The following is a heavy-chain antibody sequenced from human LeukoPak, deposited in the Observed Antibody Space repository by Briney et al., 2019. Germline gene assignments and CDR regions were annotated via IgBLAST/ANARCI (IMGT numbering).Heavy chain of an antibody. CDR3: ARDPSSGWFGGVDY. CDR2: LSDSGTTT. J-gene: IGHJ4*02. Sequence: GGSLRLSCAASGFTFRNYGMSWVRQAPGKGLEWVSALSDSGTTTYYADSVKGRFTISRDNAKNSLYLQMNSLRAEDTAVYYCARDPSSGWFGGVDYWGQGTLVTVSS. V-gene: IGHV3-23*01. D-gene: IGHD6-19*01. CDR1: GFTFRNYG.